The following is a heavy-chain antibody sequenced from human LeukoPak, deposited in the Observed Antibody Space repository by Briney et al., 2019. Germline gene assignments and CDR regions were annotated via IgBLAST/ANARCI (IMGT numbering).Heavy chain of an antibody. V-gene: IGHV7-4-1*02. J-gene: IGHJ4*02. CDR3: ARARDSTSIMITFGGVPSPLDY. CDR1: GYTFTCYA. D-gene: IGHD3-16*01. CDR2: INTNTGNP. Sequence: ASVKVSCKASGYTFTCYAMNWVRQAPRQGLEWTGSINTNTGNPTYAQGFTGRFVFSLDTSVSTAYLQISSLKAEDTAVYYCARARDSTSIMITFGGVPSPLDYWGQGTLVTVSS.